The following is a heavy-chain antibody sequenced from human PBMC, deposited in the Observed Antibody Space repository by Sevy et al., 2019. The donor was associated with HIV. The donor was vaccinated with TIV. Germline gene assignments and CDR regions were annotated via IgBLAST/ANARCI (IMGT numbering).Heavy chain of an antibody. V-gene: IGHV4-59*01. D-gene: IGHD6-19*01. CDR1: GGSISSYY. CDR3: ARDRLAVAGPLDY. J-gene: IGHJ4*02. CDR2: IYYSGST. Sequence: SETLSLTCTVSGGSISSYYWSWIRQPPGKGLEWIGYIYYSGSTNYNPSLKSRVTISVDTSKNQFSLKLCSVTAPETAVYYRARDRLAVAGPLDYWGQGTLVTVSS.